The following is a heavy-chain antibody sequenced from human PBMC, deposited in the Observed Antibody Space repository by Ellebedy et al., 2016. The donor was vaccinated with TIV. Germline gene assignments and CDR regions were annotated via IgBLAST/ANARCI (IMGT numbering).Heavy chain of an antibody. CDR3: ATRGHSIGWFAD. D-gene: IGHD3-22*01. CDR2: ISGRGEST. J-gene: IGHJ5*02. CDR1: GFIFSDYA. Sequence: PGGSLRLSCATSGFIFSDYAIRWVRQPPGKGLEWVSTISGRGESTFAADSVKGRFTISRDLSKRTVYLQMTSLRVEDTAVYFCATRGHSIGWFADWGQGTLVTVSS. V-gene: IGHV3-23*01.